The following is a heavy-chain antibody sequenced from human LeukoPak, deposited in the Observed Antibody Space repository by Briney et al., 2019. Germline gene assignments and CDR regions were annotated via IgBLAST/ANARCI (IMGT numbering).Heavy chain of an antibody. J-gene: IGHJ4*02. CDR2: IIPIFGTA. D-gene: IGHD4-17*01. CDR1: GGTFSSYA. V-gene: IGHV1-69*06. CDR3: ATDLNDYGDYVLGY. Sequence: GASVKVSCKASGGTFSSYAISWVRQAPGQGLEWMGGIIPIFGTANYAQKFQGRVTMTEDTSTDTAYMELSSLRSEDTAVYYCATDLNDYGDYVLGYWGQGTLVTVSS.